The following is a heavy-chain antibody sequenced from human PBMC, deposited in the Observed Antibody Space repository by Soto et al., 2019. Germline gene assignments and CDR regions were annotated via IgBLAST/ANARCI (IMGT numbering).Heavy chain of an antibody. Sequence: SVKVSCKASGGTFSSYAISWVRQAPGQGLEWMGGIIPIFGTANYAQKFQGRVTITADESTSTAYMELSSLRSEDTAVYYCARDGPSYSYGPRYLDYWGQGTLVTVSS. CDR3: ARDGPSYSYGPRYLDY. J-gene: IGHJ4*02. CDR1: GGTFSSYA. V-gene: IGHV1-69*13. D-gene: IGHD5-18*01. CDR2: IIPIFGTA.